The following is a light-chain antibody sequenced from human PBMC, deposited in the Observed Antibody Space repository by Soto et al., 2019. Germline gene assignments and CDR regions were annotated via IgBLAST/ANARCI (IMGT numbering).Light chain of an antibody. CDR1: QSVRSY. J-gene: IGKJ4*01. Sequence: DIQMTQAPSSVSASVGDRVTIACRAGQSVRSYLQWSQQKPGKAPHLLIYASSALQSGVPSRFSGGGSGTDFTLTISSLQPEDFATYDCQQSYTSPLTFGGGTKVEI. CDR2: ASS. V-gene: IGKV1-39*01. CDR3: QQSYTSPLT.